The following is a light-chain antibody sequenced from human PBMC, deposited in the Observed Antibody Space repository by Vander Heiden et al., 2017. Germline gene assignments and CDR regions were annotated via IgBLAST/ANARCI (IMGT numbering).Light chain of an antibody. CDR1: SSDIGGYNY. CDR2: DVS. CDR3: SSYSSSNTPEGV. J-gene: IGLJ2*01. Sequence: QSALTQPASVSGSPGQSITISCTGTSSDIGGYNYVSWYQQHPGKAPKLIIYDVSNRPSGVSSRFSGSKSGNTASLTISGLQAEDGADYYCSSYSSSNTPEGVFGGGTKLTVL. V-gene: IGLV2-14*03.